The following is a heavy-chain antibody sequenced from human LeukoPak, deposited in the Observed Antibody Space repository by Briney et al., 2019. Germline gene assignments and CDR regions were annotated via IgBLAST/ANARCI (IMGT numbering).Heavy chain of an antibody. V-gene: IGHV1-8*01. J-gene: IGHJ3*02. CDR1: GYTFTSYD. Sequence: ASVKVSCKASGYTFTSYDINWVRQATGQGLEWMGWMNPNSGNTGYAQKFQGRVTMTRNTSISTAYMELSSLRSEDTAVYYCARGGLRITMIVVVPGAFDIWGQGTMVTVSS. CDR3: ARGGLRITMIVVVPGAFDI. CDR2: MNPNSGNT. D-gene: IGHD3-22*01.